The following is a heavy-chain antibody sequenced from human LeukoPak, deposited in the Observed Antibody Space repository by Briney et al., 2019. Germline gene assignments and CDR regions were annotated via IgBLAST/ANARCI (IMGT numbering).Heavy chain of an antibody. Sequence: GASVNVSCKASGYSFTSYGFSWVRQAPGQGLEWLGWISAYDGGTNYEQKFQGRLTMTTETSTTTAYMELRSLRSDDTAVYYCARLARYHLLEASDIWGQGTMVTVSS. V-gene: IGHV1-18*01. CDR2: ISAYDGGT. CDR1: GYSFTSYG. J-gene: IGHJ3*02. CDR3: ARLARYHLLEASDI. D-gene: IGHD1-14*01.